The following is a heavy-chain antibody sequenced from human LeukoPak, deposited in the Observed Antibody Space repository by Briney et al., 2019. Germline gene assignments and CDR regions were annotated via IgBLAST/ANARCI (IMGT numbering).Heavy chain of an antibody. CDR3: ARDVPATAGDYYYYGMNV. V-gene: IGHV1-2*02. J-gene: IGHJ6*02. CDR2: INPNSGGT. CDR1: GYTFTGYY. Sequence: GASVKVSCKASGYTFTGYYMHWVRQAPGQGLEWMGWINPNSGGTNYAQKFQGRVTMTRDTSISTAYMELSRLRSDDTAVYYCARDVPATAGDYYYYGMNVWGQGTTVTVSS. D-gene: IGHD2-2*01.